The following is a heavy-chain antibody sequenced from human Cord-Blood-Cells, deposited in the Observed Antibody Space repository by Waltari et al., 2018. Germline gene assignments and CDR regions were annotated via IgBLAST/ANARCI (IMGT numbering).Heavy chain of an antibody. CDR3: QAAAGPGDY. CDR2: ISYDGSNK. J-gene: IGHJ4*02. V-gene: IGHV3-30-3*01. D-gene: IGHD6-13*01. Sequence: QVQLVESGGGVVQPGRSLSLSCAASGFTFSSYAMHWVRQAPGKGLEWVAVISYDGSNKYYADSVKGRFTISRDNSKNTLYLQMNSLRAEDTAVYYCQAAAGPGDYWGQGTLVTVSS. CDR1: GFTFSSYA.